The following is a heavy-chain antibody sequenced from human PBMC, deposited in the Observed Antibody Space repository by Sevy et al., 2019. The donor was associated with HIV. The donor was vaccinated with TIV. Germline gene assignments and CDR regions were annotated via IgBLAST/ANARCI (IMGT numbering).Heavy chain of an antibody. CDR2: IKQDGSEK. CDR1: GFTFSSYW. D-gene: IGHD6-13*01. V-gene: IGHV3-7*01. CDR3: ARSSGVIAAAAGLYPFDY. Sequence: GESLKISCAASGFTFSSYWMSWVRQAPGKGLEWVANIKQDGSEKYYVDSVKGRFTISRDNAKNSLYLQMNSLRAEDTAVYYCARSSGVIAAAAGLYPFDYWGQGTLVTVSS. J-gene: IGHJ4*02.